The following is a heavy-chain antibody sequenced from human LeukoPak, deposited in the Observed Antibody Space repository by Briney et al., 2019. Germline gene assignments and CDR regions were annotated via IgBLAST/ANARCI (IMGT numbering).Heavy chain of an antibody. CDR3: AKDLEFGAAAGLPINV. CDR1: GFTFSSYA. CDR2: ISGSGGST. J-gene: IGHJ4*02. D-gene: IGHD6-13*01. Sequence: GGSLRLSCAASGFTFSSYAMSWVRQAPGKGLEWVSAISGSGGSTYYADFVKGRFTISRDNSKNTLYLQMNSLRAEDTAVYYCAKDLEFGAAAGLPINVWGQGTLVTVSS. V-gene: IGHV3-23*01.